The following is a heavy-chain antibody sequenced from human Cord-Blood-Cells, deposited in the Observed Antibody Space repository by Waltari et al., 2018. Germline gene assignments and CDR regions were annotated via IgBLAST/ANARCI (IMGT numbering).Heavy chain of an antibody. D-gene: IGHD3-10*02. Sequence: QVQLQQWGAGLLKPSETLSLTCAVYGGSFSGYYWSWIRQPPGKGLEWIGEINHSGSTNDNPSLKSRVTIAVDTAKNQFSRKLSSGTAADTAVYYCTRRTLGSWCYYNYWVQGTLVTVSS. V-gene: IGHV4-34*01. CDR3: TRRTLGSWCYYNY. CDR2: INHSGST. CDR1: GGSFSGYY. J-gene: IGHJ4*02.